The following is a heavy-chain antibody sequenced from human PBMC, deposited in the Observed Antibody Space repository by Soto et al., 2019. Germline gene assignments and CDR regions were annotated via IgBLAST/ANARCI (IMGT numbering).Heavy chain of an antibody. CDR3: ARDPLDTVMVTARETYDYYYYYGMDV. CDR1: GGTFSSYA. D-gene: IGHD5-18*01. V-gene: IGHV1-69*13. CDR2: IIPNFGTA. Sequence: GGSVKVSCKASGGTFSSYAISWVRQAPGQGIERKGRIIPNFGTANYAQKFQGRVTISADESTSTAYMELSSLRSEDTAVYYCARDPLDTVMVTARETYDYYYYYGMDVWGQGTTVTVSS. J-gene: IGHJ6*02.